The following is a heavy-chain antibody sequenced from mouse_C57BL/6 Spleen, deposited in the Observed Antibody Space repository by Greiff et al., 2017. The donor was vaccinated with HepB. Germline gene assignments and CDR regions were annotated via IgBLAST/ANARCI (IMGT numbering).Heavy chain of an antibody. V-gene: IGHV1-82*01. Sequence: QVQLQQSGPELVKPGASVKISCKASGYAFSSSWMNWVKQRPGKGLEWIGRIYPGDGDTNYNEKFKDKATLTADKSSSTVYMELSRLTSEDSAVYFCARHEGGWGHDYWGQGTTLTVSS. CDR2: IYPGDGDT. CDR1: GYAFSSSW. J-gene: IGHJ2*01. CDR3: ARHEGGWGHDY. D-gene: IGHD3-3*01.